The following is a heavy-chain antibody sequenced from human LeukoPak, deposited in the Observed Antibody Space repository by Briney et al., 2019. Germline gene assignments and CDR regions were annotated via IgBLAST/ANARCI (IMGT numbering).Heavy chain of an antibody. CDR2: IIPIFGTA. J-gene: IGHJ4*02. Sequence: GASVKVSCKASGGTSSSYAISWVRQAPGQGLEWMGRIIPIFGTANYAQKFQGRVTITTDESTSTAYMELSSLRSEDTAVYYCASSPTPVTTSLVYWGQGTLVTVSS. D-gene: IGHD4-17*01. CDR3: ASSPTPVTTSLVY. V-gene: IGHV1-69*05. CDR1: GGTSSSYA.